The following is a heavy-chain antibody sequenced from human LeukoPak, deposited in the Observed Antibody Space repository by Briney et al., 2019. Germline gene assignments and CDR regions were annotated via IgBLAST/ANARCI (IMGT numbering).Heavy chain of an antibody. V-gene: IGHV3-9*01. CDR2: INWNSGNI. CDR1: GFTFDDYA. Sequence: GGSLRLSCAASGFTFDDYAMHWVRQAPGKGLEWVSGINWNSGNIGYAVSVKGRFTISRDNAKNSLYLQMNSLRAEDTAVYYCASHYDSSGYYTPGHYWGQGTLVTVSS. J-gene: IGHJ4*02. D-gene: IGHD3-22*01. CDR3: ASHYDSSGYYTPGHY.